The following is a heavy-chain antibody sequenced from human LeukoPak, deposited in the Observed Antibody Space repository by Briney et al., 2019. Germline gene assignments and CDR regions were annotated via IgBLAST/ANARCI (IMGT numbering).Heavy chain of an antibody. J-gene: IGHJ4*02. V-gene: IGHV3-21*01. Sequence: GGSLRLSCAASGFTFSSYSMTWVGPAPGKGLEWVSSISSSSGYIYYADSVKGRFTISRDNAKNSLYLQMNSLRAEDTAVYYCARDKGLYSSSQGGYFDYWGQGTLVTVSS. D-gene: IGHD6-13*01. CDR1: GFTFSSYS. CDR3: ARDKGLYSSSQGGYFDY. CDR2: ISSSSGYI.